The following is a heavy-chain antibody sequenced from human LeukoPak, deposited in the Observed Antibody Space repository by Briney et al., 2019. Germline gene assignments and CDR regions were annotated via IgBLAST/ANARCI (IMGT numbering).Heavy chain of an antibody. CDR2: ISTSGSTA. Sequence: GGSLRLSCAASGFIFSDYEINWVRQAPGKVLEWVSCISTSGSTAYYADSVKGRFTISRDNAKNSLFLQMNSLTAEDTAVYYCARGALHVFDYWGQGTPVTVSS. J-gene: IGHJ4*02. CDR3: ARGALHVFDY. V-gene: IGHV3-48*03. D-gene: IGHD3-10*02. CDR1: GFIFSDYE.